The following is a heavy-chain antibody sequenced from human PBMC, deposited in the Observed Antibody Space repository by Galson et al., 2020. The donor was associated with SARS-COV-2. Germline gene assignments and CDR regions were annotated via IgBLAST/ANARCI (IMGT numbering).Heavy chain of an antibody. V-gene: IGHV3-23*01. D-gene: IGHD6-13*01. J-gene: IGHJ4*02. CDR3: AKLVAAVGTMSRFDY. CDR2: LSSSGITT. Sequence: QAGGSLRLSCAASGFTFSSYAMSWVRQAPGKGLEWVSSLSSSGITTYYAASVRGRFTVSRDNSKNTLYLQMNSLRAEDTAVYYCAKLVAAVGTMSRFDYWGQGILVTVSS. CDR1: GFTFSSYA.